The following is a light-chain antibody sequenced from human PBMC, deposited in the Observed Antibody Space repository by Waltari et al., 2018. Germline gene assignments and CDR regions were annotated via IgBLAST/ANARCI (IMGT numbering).Light chain of an antibody. CDR3: QQYINPPYT. CDR1: QSLLSTSDHRNH. V-gene: IGKV4-1*01. Sequence: DIVVTQSPDSLTVSLGETATISCKSSQSLLSTSDHRNHLAWYQQKPGQPPNLLIYRASSRESGVPDRFSAYGSGTDFTLTISSLQAEDVAVYYCQQYINPPYTVGQGTKLQI. J-gene: IGKJ2*01. CDR2: RAS.